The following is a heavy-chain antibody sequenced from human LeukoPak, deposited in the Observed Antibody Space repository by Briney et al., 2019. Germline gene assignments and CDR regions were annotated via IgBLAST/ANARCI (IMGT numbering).Heavy chain of an antibody. CDR1: GGSISSGGYY. V-gene: IGHV4-30-2*01. D-gene: IGHD1-14*01. CDR2: IYHSGST. J-gene: IGHJ4*02. CDR3: ARGPITGYNPYYFDY. Sequence: SETLSLTCTVSGGSISSGGYYWSWIRQPPGTGLEWIGYIYHSGSTYYNPSLKSRVTISVDRSKNQFSLKLNSVTAADTAVYYCARGPITGYNPYYFDYWGQGTLVTVSS.